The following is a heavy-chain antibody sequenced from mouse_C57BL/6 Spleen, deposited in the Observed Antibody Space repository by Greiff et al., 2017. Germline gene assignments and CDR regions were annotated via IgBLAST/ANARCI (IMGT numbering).Heavy chain of an antibody. CDR1: GYTFTSYW. V-gene: IGHV1-64*01. D-gene: IGHD2-13*01. CDR2: IHPNSGST. CDR3: ASKGERQRGYAMDY. J-gene: IGHJ4*01. Sequence: QVHVKQPGAELVKPGASVKLSCKASGYTFTSYWMHWVKQRPGQGLEWIGMIHPNSGSTNYNEKFKSKATLTVDKSSSTAYMQLSSLTSEDSAVYYCASKGERQRGYAMDYWGQGTSVTVSS.